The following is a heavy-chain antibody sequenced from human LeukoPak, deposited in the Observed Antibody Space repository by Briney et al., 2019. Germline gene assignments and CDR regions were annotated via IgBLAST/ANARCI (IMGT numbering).Heavy chain of an antibody. CDR1: GFTFRRDG. CDR3: AKDRRSSWSFDY. D-gene: IGHD6-13*01. CDR2: TSYDGSNK. V-gene: IGHV3-30*18. J-gene: IGHJ4*02. Sequence: PGGSLRLSCAASGFTFRRDGMHWVRQAPGKGLEWVAVTSYDGSNKNYADSVKGRFTISRDNSKNTLYLQMNSLRAEDTAVYYCAKDRRSSWSFDYWGQGTLVTVSS.